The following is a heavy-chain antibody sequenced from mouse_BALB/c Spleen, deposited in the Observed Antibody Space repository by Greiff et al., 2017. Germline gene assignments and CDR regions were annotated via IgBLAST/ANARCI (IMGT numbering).Heavy chain of an antibody. CDR3: VRQSERYAMDY. Sequence: EVQGVESGGGLVQPKGSLKLSCAASGFTFNTYAMNWVRQAPGKGLEWVARIRSKSNNYATYYADSVKDRFTISRDDSQSMLYLQMNNLKTEDTAMYYCVRQSERYAMDYWGQGTSVTVSS. CDR2: IRSKSNNYAT. CDR1: GFTFNTYA. J-gene: IGHJ4*01. V-gene: IGHV10-1*02.